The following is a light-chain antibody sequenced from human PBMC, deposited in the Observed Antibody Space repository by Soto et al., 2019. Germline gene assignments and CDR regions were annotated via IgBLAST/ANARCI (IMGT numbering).Light chain of an antibody. J-gene: IGKJ5*01. CDR1: QSVSSN. CDR2: TAS. Sequence: EIVMTQSPATLSVSPGERATLSCRASQSVSSNLAWYQQKPGQAPRLLIHTASSRATGIPDRFSGSGYGTDFTLTISGLEPEDFAVYHCQQYGTSPFTFGQGTRREIK. CDR3: QQYGTSPFT. V-gene: IGKV3-20*01.